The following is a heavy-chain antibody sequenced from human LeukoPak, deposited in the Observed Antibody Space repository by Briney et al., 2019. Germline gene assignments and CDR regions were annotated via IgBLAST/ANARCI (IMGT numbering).Heavy chain of an antibody. Sequence: ASVKVSCKASGGTFSSYAISWVRQAPGQGLKWMGGIIPIFGTANHAQKFQGRVTITADESTSTAYMELSSLRSEDTAVYYCARGVSGTTRFDPWGQGTLVTVSS. D-gene: IGHD1-7*01. CDR1: GGTFSSYA. J-gene: IGHJ5*02. CDR2: IIPIFGTA. CDR3: ARGVSGTTRFDP. V-gene: IGHV1-69*13.